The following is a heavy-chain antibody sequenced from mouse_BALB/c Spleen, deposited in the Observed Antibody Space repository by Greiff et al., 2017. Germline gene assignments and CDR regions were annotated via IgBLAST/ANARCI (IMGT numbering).Heavy chain of an antibody. J-gene: IGHJ2*01. CDR1: GYSITSGYY. V-gene: IGHV3-6*02. CDR3: ASHYYYGRDY. CDR2: ISYDGSN. Sequence: GSGPGLVKPSQSLSLTCSVTGYSITSGYYWNWIRQFPGNKLECMGYISYDGSNNYNPSLKNRISITRDTSKNQFFLMFNSVTSEDTASYCCASHYYYGRDYWGRGTTLAGSS. D-gene: IGHD1-1*01.